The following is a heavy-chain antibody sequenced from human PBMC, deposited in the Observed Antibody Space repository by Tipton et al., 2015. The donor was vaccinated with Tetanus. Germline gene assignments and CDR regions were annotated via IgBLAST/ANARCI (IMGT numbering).Heavy chain of an antibody. CDR2: IYYSGST. Sequence: TLSLTCTVSGVSITGGSYYWTWIRQHPGKGLEWIGNIYYSGSTYYNPSLKSRFTISVDNSKNQFSLKVTSVTAADTAVYYCARGVWFGPGPKYYFDYWGQGTLVTVSS. J-gene: IGHJ4*02. D-gene: IGHD3-10*01. CDR1: GVSITGGSYY. CDR3: ARGVWFGPGPKYYFDY. V-gene: IGHV4-31*03.